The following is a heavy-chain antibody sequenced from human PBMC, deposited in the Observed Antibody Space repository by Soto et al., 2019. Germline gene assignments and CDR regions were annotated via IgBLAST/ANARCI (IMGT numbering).Heavy chain of an antibody. CDR1: GFTFDSPYSHG. CDR3: VSWVSAHFDY. CDR2: ISSNGANT. D-gene: IGHD2-8*01. Sequence: PGGSLRLSCAESGFTFDSPYSHGMSWVRQSPGKGPEWVSTISSNGANTHYAESVKGRFTISKDASRNTVHLHMSSLRAEDTATYFCVSWVSAHFDYWGHGTPVTVSS. V-gene: IGHV3-23*01. J-gene: IGHJ4*01.